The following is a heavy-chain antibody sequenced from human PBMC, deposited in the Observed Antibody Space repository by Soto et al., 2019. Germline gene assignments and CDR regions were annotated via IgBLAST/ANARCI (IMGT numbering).Heavy chain of an antibody. CDR1: GGTFSSYA. Sequence: ASVKVSCKASGGTFSSYAISWVRQAPGQGLEWMGGTIPIFGTANYAQKFQGRVTITADESTSTAYMELSSLRSEDTAVYYCARDRVGATGSFDYWGQGTLVTVSS. D-gene: IGHD1-26*01. CDR2: TIPIFGTA. CDR3: ARDRVGATGSFDY. V-gene: IGHV1-69*13. J-gene: IGHJ4*02.